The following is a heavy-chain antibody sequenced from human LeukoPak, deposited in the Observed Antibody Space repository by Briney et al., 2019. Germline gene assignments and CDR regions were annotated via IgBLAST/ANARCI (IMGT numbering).Heavy chain of an antibody. D-gene: IGHD2-15*01. CDR3: ARARRDCSGGTCFSYYFDN. V-gene: IGHV3-64*01. CDR1: GFTFSNYA. CDR2: ISSIEGRI. J-gene: IGHJ4*02. Sequence: GSLLLSCAASGFTFSNYAIHWVRQAPGKGLECVSAISSIEGRIYYANSVKGRFTISRDNSKNMVFLQMGSLRAEDMAVYYCARARRDCSGGTCFSYYFDNWGQGTLVTVSP.